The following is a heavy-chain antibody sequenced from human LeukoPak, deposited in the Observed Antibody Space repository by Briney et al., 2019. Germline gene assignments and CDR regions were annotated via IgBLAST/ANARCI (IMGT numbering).Heavy chain of an antibody. J-gene: IGHJ4*02. V-gene: IGHV3-48*02. CDR2: ISSNSNSI. CDR1: GFTFSTYI. Sequence: PGGSLRLSCAASGFTFSTYIMTWVRQAPGKGLEWVSYISSNSNSISYADSVKGRFTISRDNANNALYLQMSTLRDEDTAVYYCAKDLGSSSWYYFDYWGQGTQVTVSS. D-gene: IGHD6-13*01. CDR3: AKDLGSSSWYYFDY.